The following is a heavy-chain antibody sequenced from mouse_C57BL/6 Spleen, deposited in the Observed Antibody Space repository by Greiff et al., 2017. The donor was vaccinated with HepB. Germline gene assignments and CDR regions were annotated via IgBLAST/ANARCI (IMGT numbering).Heavy chain of an antibody. V-gene: IGHV14-1*01. CDR2: IDPEDGDT. Sequence: EVQLQQSGAELVRPGASVKLSCTASGFNIKDYYMHWVKQRPEQGLEWIGRIDPEDGDTEYAPKFQGKATMTADTSSNKAYLQLSSLTSEDTAVYYCTTAGYGNYFSYFDYGGQGTTLTVSS. D-gene: IGHD2-10*02. CDR1: GFNIKDYY. J-gene: IGHJ2*01. CDR3: TTAGYGNYFSYFDY.